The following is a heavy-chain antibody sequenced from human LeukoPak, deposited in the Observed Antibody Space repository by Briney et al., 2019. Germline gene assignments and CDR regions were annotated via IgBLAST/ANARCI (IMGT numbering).Heavy chain of an antibody. D-gene: IGHD3-10*01. J-gene: IGHJ4*02. CDR3: ARPTLYYGSGSYNY. V-gene: IGHV4-34*01. CDR2: INHSGST. CDR1: GGSFSGYY. Sequence: SETPSLTCAVYGGSFSGYYWSWIRQPPGKGLEWIGEINHSGSTNYNPSLKSRVTISVDTSKNQFSLKLSSVTAADTAVYYCARPTLYYGSGSYNYWGQGTLVTVSS.